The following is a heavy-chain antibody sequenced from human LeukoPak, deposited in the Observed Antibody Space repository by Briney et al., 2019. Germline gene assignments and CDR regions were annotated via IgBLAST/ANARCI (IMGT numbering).Heavy chain of an antibody. CDR3: ARGPLYDITGSYGL. D-gene: IGHD3-22*01. Sequence: SGGSLTLSCAASGFTFSAHTMNWVRLAPGKGLEWVSYIGSTSITIYYAQSVEGRFTISRDNGKNSLYLQMSSLTVEDTAVYYCARGPLYDITGSYGLWGQGTLVTVSS. J-gene: IGHJ4*02. V-gene: IGHV3-48*01. CDR1: GFTFSAHT. CDR2: IGSTSITI.